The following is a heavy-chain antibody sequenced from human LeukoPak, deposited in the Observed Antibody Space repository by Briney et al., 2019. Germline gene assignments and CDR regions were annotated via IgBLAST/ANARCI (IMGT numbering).Heavy chain of an antibody. J-gene: IGHJ4*02. CDR1: SESFNDYF. CDR2: IRPDGTT. CDR3: ARRRKSTDN. D-gene: IGHD1-14*01. V-gene: IGHV4-34*01. Sequence: SETLSLTCAVYSESFNDYFCIWLRQPPGKGLEWIGEIRPDGTTTYNPSLKTRVSISLDTSKTHSSLRLRSMAAADTAVYCCARRRKSTDNWGQGALVTVSS.